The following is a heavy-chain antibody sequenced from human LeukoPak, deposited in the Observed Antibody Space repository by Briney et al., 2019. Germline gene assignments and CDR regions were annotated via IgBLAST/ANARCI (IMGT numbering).Heavy chain of an antibody. Sequence: GASVKVSCKASGYTFTSCYMHWVRQAPGQGLEWMGIINPSGGSTSYAQKFQGRVTMTRDTSTSTVYMELSSLRSEDTAVYYCECGSGSYYSDYWGQGTLVTVSS. J-gene: IGHJ4*02. D-gene: IGHD3-10*01. CDR2: INPSGGST. CDR1: GYTFTSCY. CDR3: ECGSGSYYSDY. V-gene: IGHV1-46*01.